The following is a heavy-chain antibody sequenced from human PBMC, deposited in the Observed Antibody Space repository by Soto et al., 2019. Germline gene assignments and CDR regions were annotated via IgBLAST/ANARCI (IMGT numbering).Heavy chain of an antibody. CDR3: AKASGRSWYNWFDP. CDR1: GGNFTSYA. D-gene: IGHD6-13*01. Sequence: QVQLVQSGAEVKKPGSSVKVSCKASGGNFTSYAISWVRQAPGQGLEFMGGIVPLFGTTNYAHKFRGRVTVTADESTSTVYMEMSSLRSEDTAVYYCAKASGRSWYNWFDPWGHGTLVTVST. J-gene: IGHJ5*02. CDR2: IVPLFGTT. V-gene: IGHV1-69*01.